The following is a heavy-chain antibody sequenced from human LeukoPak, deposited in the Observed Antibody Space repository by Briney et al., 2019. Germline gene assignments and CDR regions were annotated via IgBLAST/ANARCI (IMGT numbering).Heavy chain of an antibody. CDR2: ISGGGDKT. CDR1: GLTFSSQA. D-gene: IGHD3-22*01. Sequence: GGSLRLSCAASGLTFSSQAMSWVRRAPGKGLEWVSAISGGGDKTYYADSVKGRFTISRDNSKNTLYVQMNNLKVEDTAVYYCAKSAGYTSGSQHNFDYWGQGTLVTVSS. J-gene: IGHJ4*02. V-gene: IGHV3-23*01. CDR3: AKSAGYTSGSQHNFDY.